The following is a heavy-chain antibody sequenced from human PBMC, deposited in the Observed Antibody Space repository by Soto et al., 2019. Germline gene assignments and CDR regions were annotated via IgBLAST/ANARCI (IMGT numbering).Heavy chain of an antibody. CDR3: ASTSGYYLYDY. CDR2: IYHSGTT. V-gene: IGHV4-31*03. D-gene: IGHD3-22*01. CDR1: GGSISSGGYY. J-gene: IGHJ4*02. Sequence: QVQLQESGPGLVKPSQTLSLTCTVSGGSISSGGYYWSWIRQHPGKGLEWIGYIYHSGTTYYNPSLTRRVTITVDTSKNQSSLKLTPVTAADTAVYCCASTSGYYLYDYWGQGTLVTVSS.